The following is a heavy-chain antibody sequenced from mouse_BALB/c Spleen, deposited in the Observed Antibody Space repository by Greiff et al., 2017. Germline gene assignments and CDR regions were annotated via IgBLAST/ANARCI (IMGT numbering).Heavy chain of an antibody. J-gene: IGHJ2*01. CDR2: INPSTGYT. CDR3: ARSGTGHFDY. V-gene: IGHV1-7*01. CDR1: GYTFTSYW. D-gene: IGHD4-1*01. Sequence: VQLQQSGAELAKPGASVKMSCKASGYTFTSYWMHWVKQRPGQGLEWIGYINPSTGYTEYNQKFKDKATLTADKSSSTAYMQLSSLTSEDSAVYYCARSGTGHFDYWGQGTTLTVSS.